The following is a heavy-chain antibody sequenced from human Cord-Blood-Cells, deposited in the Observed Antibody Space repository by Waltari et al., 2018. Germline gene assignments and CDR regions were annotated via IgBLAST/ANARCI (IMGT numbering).Heavy chain of an antibody. Sequence: QVQLQESGPGLVKPSETLSLTCAVSGYSISSGYYRGWLRQPPGKGLEWIGSIYHSGSTYYNPSLKSRVTISVDTSKNQFSLKLSSVTAADTAVYYCARKGAAAGTEYFQHWGQGTLVTVSS. J-gene: IGHJ1*01. CDR3: ARKGAAAGTEYFQH. V-gene: IGHV4-38-2*01. CDR1: GYSISSGYY. D-gene: IGHD6-13*01. CDR2: IYHSGST.